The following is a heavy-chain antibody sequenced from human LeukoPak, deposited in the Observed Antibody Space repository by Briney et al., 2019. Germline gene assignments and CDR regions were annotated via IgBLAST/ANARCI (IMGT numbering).Heavy chain of an antibody. V-gene: IGHV3-7*01. D-gene: IGHD3-22*01. Sequence: PGGSVRLSCAASGFTFSSYWMSWVRQAPGKGLEWVANIKQDGSEKYYVDSVKGRFTISRDNAKNSLYLQMNSLRAEDTAVYYCARWDDSSGYYGGYYFDYWGQETLVTVSS. J-gene: IGHJ4*02. CDR2: IKQDGSEK. CDR3: ARWDDSSGYYGGYYFDY. CDR1: GFTFSSYW.